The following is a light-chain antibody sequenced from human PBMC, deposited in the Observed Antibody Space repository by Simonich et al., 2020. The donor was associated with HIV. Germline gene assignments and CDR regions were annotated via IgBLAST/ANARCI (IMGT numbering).Light chain of an antibody. CDR2: DVY. J-gene: IGLJ3*02. CDR1: SSDVGSYNY. CDR3: CSYAGSSTWV. V-gene: IGLV2-23*02. Sequence: QSALTQPASVSGSPGQSITISCTGTSSDVGSYNYVSWYQQHPGKAPKLMIYDVYKRPSGVFNRFSGSLSGNSASLTISGLQAGDEADYYCCSYAGSSTWVFGGGTKLTVL.